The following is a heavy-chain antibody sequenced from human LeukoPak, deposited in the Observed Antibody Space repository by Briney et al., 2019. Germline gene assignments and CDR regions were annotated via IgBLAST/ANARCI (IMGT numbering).Heavy chain of an antibody. CDR2: ISPSGGIT. CDR1: GFTFSSHA. CDR3: ARGFTGWVTSPIDY. Sequence: GGSLRLSCAASGFTFSSHAMNWVRQAPGKRLEWVSGISPSGGITYYTDSVKGRFTISRDNSKNTVSLQMNSLRDEDTAVYYCARGFTGWVTSPIDYWGQGTLVTVSS. V-gene: IGHV3-23*01. J-gene: IGHJ4*02. D-gene: IGHD2-2*01.